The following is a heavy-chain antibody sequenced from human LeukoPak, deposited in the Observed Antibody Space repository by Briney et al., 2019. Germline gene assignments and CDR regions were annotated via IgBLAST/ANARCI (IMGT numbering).Heavy chain of an antibody. CDR3: ARGRVKYYYDCSGSYYFDY. D-gene: IGHD3-22*01. J-gene: IGHJ4*02. CDR2: INHSGST. Sequence: PSETLSLTCAVYGGSFSGYYWSWIRQPPGKGLEWIGEINHSGSTNYNPSLKSRVTISVDTSKNQFSLKLSSVTAADTAVYYCARGRVKYYYDCSGSYYFDYWGQGTLVTVSS. CDR1: GGSFSGYY. V-gene: IGHV4-34*01.